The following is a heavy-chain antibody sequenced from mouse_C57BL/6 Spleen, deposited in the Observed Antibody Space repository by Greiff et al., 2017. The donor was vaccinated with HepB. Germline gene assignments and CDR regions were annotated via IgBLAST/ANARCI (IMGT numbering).Heavy chain of an antibody. CDR2: FYPGSGSI. V-gene: IGHV1-62-2*01. CDR3: ARHEGGNYPDYYAMDY. D-gene: IGHD2-1*01. CDR1: GYTFTEYT. J-gene: IGHJ4*01. Sequence: VKLMESGAELVKPGASVKLSCKASGYTFTEYTIHWVKQRSGQGLEWIGWFYPGSGSIKYNEKFKDKATLTADKSSSTVYMELSRLTSEDSAVYFCARHEGGNYPDYYAMDYWGQGTSVTVSS.